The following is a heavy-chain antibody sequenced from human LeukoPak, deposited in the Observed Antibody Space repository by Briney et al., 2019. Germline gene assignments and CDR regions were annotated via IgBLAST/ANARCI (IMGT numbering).Heavy chain of an antibody. CDR2: TYQRSKWSS. CDR3: ARGRASAFDY. V-gene: IGHV6-1*01. D-gene: IGHD6-13*01. J-gene: IGHJ4*02. Sequence: PSQTLSLTCVISGDSLSSSGDAWNWIRQSPSGRLEWLGRTYQRSKWSSDYALSVRSRITVDPDTSKNQFSLQLYSVTPEDTAVYYCARGRASAFDYWDQGTRVTVSS. CDR1: GDSLSSSGDA.